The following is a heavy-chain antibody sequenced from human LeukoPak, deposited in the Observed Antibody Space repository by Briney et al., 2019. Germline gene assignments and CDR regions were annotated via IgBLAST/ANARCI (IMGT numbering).Heavy chain of an antibody. CDR3: AKGSAVTSFEGRH. Sequence: PGRSLRLSCAASGFTFSSYAMTWVRQAPGKGLEWVSGIGGSGDMTNYADSVKGRFTISRDNSKNTLHLQMNSLRAEDTALYYCAKGSAVTSFEGRHWGQGTLVTVSS. CDR1: GFTFSSYA. J-gene: IGHJ4*02. V-gene: IGHV3-23*01. CDR2: IGGSGDMT. D-gene: IGHD4-17*01.